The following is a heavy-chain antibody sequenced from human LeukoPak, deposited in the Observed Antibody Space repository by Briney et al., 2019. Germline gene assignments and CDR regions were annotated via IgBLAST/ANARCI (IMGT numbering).Heavy chain of an antibody. CDR1: GFTFSGFS. Sequence: GGSLRLSCAASGFTFSGFSMSWVRQSPTKGLEWVANIKQDGSERYYVDSVKGRFTISRDNAKNSLSLQMNNLRVEDTAVYYCARAGSHWHYVYWGQGAVVTVSS. CDR2: IKQDGSER. D-gene: IGHD3-10*01. V-gene: IGHV3-7*01. J-gene: IGHJ4*02. CDR3: ARAGSHWHYVY.